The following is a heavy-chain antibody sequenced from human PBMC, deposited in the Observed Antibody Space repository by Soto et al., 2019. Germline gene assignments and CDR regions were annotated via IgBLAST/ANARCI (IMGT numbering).Heavy chain of an antibody. D-gene: IGHD2-15*01. V-gene: IGHV3-30-3*01. CDR2: ISYDGSNK. Sequence: GGSLRLSCAASGFTFSTYPMHWVRQAPGKGLEWVAIISYDGSNKYYTDSVRGRFTISRDNSKNTLYMQMNSLRPEDTAVYYCAREMVAPENYYYGLDVWGQGTTVTVSS. J-gene: IGHJ6*02. CDR1: GFTFSTYP. CDR3: AREMVAPENYYYGLDV.